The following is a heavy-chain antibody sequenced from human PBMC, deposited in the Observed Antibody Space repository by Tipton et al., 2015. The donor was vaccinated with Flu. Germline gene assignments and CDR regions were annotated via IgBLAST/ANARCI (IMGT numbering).Heavy chain of an antibody. CDR3: ARDQGFGGGLTYDYYAMDV. V-gene: IGHV4-31*03. CDR2: IYYSGST. CDR1: GGSIGSGGDY. Sequence: TLSLTCTVSGGSIGSGGDYWSWIRQHPGKGLEWFGSIYYSGSTYYNPSLESRLSISVDTSKNQFSLKLISMTAADAAVYYCARDQGFGGGLTYDYYAMDVWGQGTTVTVSS. D-gene: IGHD3-10*01. J-gene: IGHJ6*02.